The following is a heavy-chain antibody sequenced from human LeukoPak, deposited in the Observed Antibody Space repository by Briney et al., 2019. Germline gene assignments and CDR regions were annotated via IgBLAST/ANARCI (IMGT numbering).Heavy chain of an antibody. V-gene: IGHV1-8*01. CDR2: MNPNSGDI. Sequence: ASVKVSCKASGYTFTSYDINWVRQATGQGLEWMGWMNPNSGDIGYAQKFQGRVTMTRSTSITTAYMELSSLTSEDTAVYHCARGQGSSAEGYWGQGTLVTVSS. CDR3: ARGQGSSAEGY. CDR1: GYTFTSYD. J-gene: IGHJ4*02. D-gene: IGHD6-13*01.